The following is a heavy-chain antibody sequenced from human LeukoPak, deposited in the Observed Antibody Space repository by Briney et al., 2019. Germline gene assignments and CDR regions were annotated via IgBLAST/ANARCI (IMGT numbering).Heavy chain of an antibody. V-gene: IGHV4-39*07. J-gene: IGHJ4*02. CDR2: MFYNGAT. CDR3: AREARFALPVVGSGDY. Sequence: PSETLSLTCSVSGGSISSNDYYWGWIRRPPGKGLEWIGTMFYNGATKSNPSFSSRVTMSIDTSKNQFSLKLRSVTAADTAVYYCAREARFALPVVGSGDYWGQGTLVTVSS. D-gene: IGHD6-19*01. CDR1: GGSISSNDYY.